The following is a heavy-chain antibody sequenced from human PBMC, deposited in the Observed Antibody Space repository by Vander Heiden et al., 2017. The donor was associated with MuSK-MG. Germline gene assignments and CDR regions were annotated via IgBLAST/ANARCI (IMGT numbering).Heavy chain of an antibody. V-gene: IGHV4-39*01. CDR3: ARLDYYSGSGSPDY. D-gene: IGHD3-10*01. Sequence: QLQLQESGPGLVKPSENLSLTCIVSGGSISSSNYYWGWIRQPPGKGLEWIGSILHGGSTYYNPSLKSRVTISVDTSKNQFSLKLSSVTAADTAVYYCARLDYYSGSGSPDYWGQGILVTVSS. CDR2: ILHGGST. CDR1: GGSISSSNYY. J-gene: IGHJ4*02.